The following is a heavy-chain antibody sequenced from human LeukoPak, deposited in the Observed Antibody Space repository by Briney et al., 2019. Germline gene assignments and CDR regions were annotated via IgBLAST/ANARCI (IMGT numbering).Heavy chain of an antibody. CDR2: IDSSGITI. CDR1: GFPFSSYE. J-gene: IGHJ4*02. CDR3: ARSSVWFGESIDY. Sequence: GGSLRLSCAGSGFPFSSYEMNWLRQAPGKGLEWVSHIDSSGITIYYGDSVKGRFTISRDNSKNTLYLQMNSLRAEDTAVYYCARSSVWFGESIDYWGQGTLVTVSS. V-gene: IGHV3-48*03. D-gene: IGHD3-10*01.